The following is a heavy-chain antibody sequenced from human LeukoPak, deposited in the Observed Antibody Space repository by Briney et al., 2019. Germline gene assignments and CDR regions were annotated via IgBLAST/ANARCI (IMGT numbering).Heavy chain of an antibody. J-gene: IGHJ6*02. CDR3: ARELPTYYYGMDV. D-gene: IGHD1-26*01. CDR2: ISYDGGNK. CDR1: GFTFSSYA. Sequence: GGSLRLSCAASGFTFSSYAMHWVRQAPGKGLEWVAVISYDGGNKYYADSVKGRFTISRDNSKNTLYLQMNSLRAEDTAVYYCARELPTYYYGMDVWGQGTTVTVSS. V-gene: IGHV3-30-3*01.